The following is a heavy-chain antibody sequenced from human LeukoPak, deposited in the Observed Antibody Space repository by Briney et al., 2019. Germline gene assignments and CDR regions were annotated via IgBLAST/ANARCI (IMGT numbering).Heavy chain of an antibody. CDR3: AVRAAVTNFDY. CDR1: GYTFTSYY. V-gene: IGHV1-46*01. J-gene: IGHJ4*02. CDR2: INPSGGST. D-gene: IGHD5-18*01. Sequence: ASVKVSCKASGYTFTSYYMHWVRQAPGQGLEWMGIINPSGGSTSYAQKFQGRVTMTRDTSTSTVYMELSSLRSEDTAVYYCAVRAAVTNFDYWGQGTLVTVSS.